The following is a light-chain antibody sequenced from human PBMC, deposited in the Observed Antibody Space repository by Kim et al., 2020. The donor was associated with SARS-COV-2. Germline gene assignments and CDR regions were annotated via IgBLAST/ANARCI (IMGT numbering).Light chain of an antibody. V-gene: IGKV1D-16*01. CDR1: QGISSW. J-gene: IGKJ1*01. CDR2: AAS. Sequence: DIQMTQSPSSLSASVGDRVTITCRASQGISSWLAWYQHKPEKAPKSLIYAASSLQRGVPSRFSGSGSRTDFILPIRGLQPGGFASYWCQQYDSYPRTFGRGTNVDI. CDR3: QQYDSYPRT.